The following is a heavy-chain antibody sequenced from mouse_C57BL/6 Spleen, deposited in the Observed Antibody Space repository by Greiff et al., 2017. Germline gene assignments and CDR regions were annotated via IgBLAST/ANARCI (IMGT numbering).Heavy chain of an antibody. Sequence: VQLQQSGAELVKPGASVKLSCTASGFHIKAYYMPWVQQRTEQGLEWIGRIDPAAGSTKYAPNFQGKATITADTSSNTAYLQRSSLTAEDTAVYYGARRYGDDDEGFDYWGQGTTLTVSA. CDR2: IDPAAGST. D-gene: IGHD2-2*01. CDR1: GFHIKAYY. CDR3: ARRYGDDDEGFDY. J-gene: IGHJ2*01. V-gene: IGHV14-2*01.